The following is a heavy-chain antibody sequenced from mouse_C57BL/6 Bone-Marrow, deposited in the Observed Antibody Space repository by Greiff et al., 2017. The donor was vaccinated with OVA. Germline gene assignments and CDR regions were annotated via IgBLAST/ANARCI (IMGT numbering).Heavy chain of an antibody. J-gene: IGHJ1*03. V-gene: IGHV1-81*01. CDR3: ALTQYFDV. Sequence: QVQLQQSGAELARPGASVKLSCKASGYTLTSYGISWVKQRTGQGLEWIGEIYPRSGNTYYNEKFKGKATLTADKYSSTAYMELRSLTSEDSAVYFGALTQYFDVWGTGTTVTVSS. CDR1: GYTLTSYG. CDR2: IYPRSGNT. D-gene: IGHD4-1*01.